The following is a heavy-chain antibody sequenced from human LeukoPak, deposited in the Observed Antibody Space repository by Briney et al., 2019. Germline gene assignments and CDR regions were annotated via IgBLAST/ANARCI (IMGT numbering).Heavy chain of an antibody. CDR1: GFTFSSYS. D-gene: IGHD3-22*01. J-gene: IGHJ4*02. Sequence: SGGSLRLSCAASGFTFSSYSMNWVRQAPGKGLEWVSSISSSSSYIYYADSVKGRFTISRDNAKNSLYLQMNSLRAEDTAVYYCARFRAMIVVVDYWGQGTLVTVSS. V-gene: IGHV3-21*04. CDR3: ARFRAMIVVVDY. CDR2: ISSSSSYI.